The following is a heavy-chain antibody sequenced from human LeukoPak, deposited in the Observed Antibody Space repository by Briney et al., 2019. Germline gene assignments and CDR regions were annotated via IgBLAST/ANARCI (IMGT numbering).Heavy chain of an antibody. J-gene: IGHJ4*02. CDR3: ARRTDTRGYRRFDY. Sequence: SETLSLTCAVSGGSISSSNWWSWVRQPPGKGLEWIGEIYHSGSTNYNPSLKSRVTISVDTSKNQFSLKLSSVTAADTAVYYCARRTDTRGYRRFDYWGQGTLVTVSS. D-gene: IGHD5-18*01. CDR1: GGSISSSNW. V-gene: IGHV4-4*02. CDR2: IYHSGST.